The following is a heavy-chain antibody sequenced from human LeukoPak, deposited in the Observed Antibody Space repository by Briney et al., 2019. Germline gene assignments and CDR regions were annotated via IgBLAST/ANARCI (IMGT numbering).Heavy chain of an antibody. D-gene: IGHD3-10*01. Sequence: GGSLRLSCTASGFTFSNFWMGWVRQAPGKGLEWVANIKQDETEKFYLGSVKGRFTISRDNSKNTLYLQMNSLRAEDTAVYYCARDSESFFIGGGTFDYWGQGTLVTVSS. CDR1: GFTFSNFW. CDR3: ARDSESFFIGGGTFDY. V-gene: IGHV3-7*01. J-gene: IGHJ4*02. CDR2: IKQDETEK.